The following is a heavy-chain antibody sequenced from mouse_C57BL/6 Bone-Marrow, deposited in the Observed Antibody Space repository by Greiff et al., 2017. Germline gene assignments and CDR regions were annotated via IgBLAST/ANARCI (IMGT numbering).Heavy chain of an antibody. CDR1: GFTFSSYA. V-gene: IGHV5-4*01. CDR2: ISDGGSYT. J-gene: IGHJ3*01. D-gene: IGHD3-2*02. CDR3: ASDGGRQVRRAWFAY. Sequence: EVQLVESGGGLVKPGGSLKLSCAASGFTFSSYAMSWVRQTPEKRLEWVATISDGGSYTYYPDNVKGRFTISSDNAKNNLYLQMSHLKSEDTAMYYGASDGGRQVRRAWFAYWGQGTLVTVSA.